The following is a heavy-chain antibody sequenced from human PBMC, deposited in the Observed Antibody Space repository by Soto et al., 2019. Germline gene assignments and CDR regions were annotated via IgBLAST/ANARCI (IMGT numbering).Heavy chain of an antibody. J-gene: IGHJ6*02. D-gene: IGHD2-15*01. CDR3: VRQGLDSLPALVDV. Sequence: QVQLQQSGPRLVKPSETLSLTCTVSSGPDRSHNWGWIRQPPGRGLEWIGYVYYTGDTAYNPSLRGLVTIXAXRXXHYTAFTLNPVTAADTAVYYCVRQGLDSLPALVDVWGQGTTVSVSS. V-gene: IGHV4-59*08. CDR1: SGPDRSHN. CDR2: VYYTGDT.